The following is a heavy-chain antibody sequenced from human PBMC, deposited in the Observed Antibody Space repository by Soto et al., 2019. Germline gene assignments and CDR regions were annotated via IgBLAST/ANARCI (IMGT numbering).Heavy chain of an antibody. D-gene: IGHD2-8*01. CDR1: GDSVSTNSVT. J-gene: IGHJ5*01. CDR2: TYYRSKWFN. CDR3: VRLIGNSWLDS. Sequence: SQTLSLTCAISGDSVSTNSVTWNWIRQSPSRGLKWLGRTYYRSKWFNDYAVSVKGRITINPDTSNNQLSLQLNSVTPYDTAVYYCVRLIGNSWLDSWGQGTLVTVSS. V-gene: IGHV6-1*01.